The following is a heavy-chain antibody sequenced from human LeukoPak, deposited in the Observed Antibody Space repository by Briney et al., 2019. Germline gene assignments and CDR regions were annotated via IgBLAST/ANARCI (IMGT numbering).Heavy chain of an antibody. V-gene: IGHV3-21*04. D-gene: IGHD3-10*01. J-gene: IGHJ4*02. CDR1: GFTFSDYS. CDR3: AKVRGIVQGYFDY. Sequence: GGSLRLSCAASGFTFSDYSMIWVRQAPGRGLEFVSTMSGGSSYIFYANSVKGRFTISRDTSKNTLYLQMNSLRAEDTALYYCAKVRGIVQGYFDYWGQGTLVTVSS. CDR2: MSGGSSYI.